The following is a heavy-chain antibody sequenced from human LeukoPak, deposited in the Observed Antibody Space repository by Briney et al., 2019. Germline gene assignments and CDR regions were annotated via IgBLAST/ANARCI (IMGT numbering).Heavy chain of an antibody. CDR2: IYYSGST. J-gene: IGHJ4*02. V-gene: IGHV4-59*08. CDR1: GGSLSSYY. D-gene: IGHD4-17*01. Sequence: SETLSLTCTVSGGSLSSYYWSWIRQPPGKGLEWIGYIYYSGSTNYNPSLKSRVTISVDTSKNQSSLKLSSVTAADTAVYYCARHDYGDYLALDYWGQGTLVTVSS. CDR3: ARHDYGDYLALDY.